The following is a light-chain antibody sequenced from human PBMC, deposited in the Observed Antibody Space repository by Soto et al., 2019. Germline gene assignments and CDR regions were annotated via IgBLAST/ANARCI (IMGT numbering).Light chain of an antibody. J-gene: IGKJ5*01. CDR2: GAS. V-gene: IGKV3-20*01. Sequence: EIMLTQSPATLSLYPGERATLSCRASQSVSSYLAWYQQKPGQPPRLLIYGASSRATGIPDRFSGSGSGTDFTLTISRLEPEDFAVFYCQHYDSLPITFGQGTRLEIK. CDR3: QHYDSLPIT. CDR1: QSVSSY.